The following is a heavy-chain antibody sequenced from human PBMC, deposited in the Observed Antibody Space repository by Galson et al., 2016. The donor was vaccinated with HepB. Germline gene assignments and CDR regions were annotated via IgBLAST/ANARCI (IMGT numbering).Heavy chain of an antibody. Sequence: SLRLSCAASGFTFSTYTLNWVRQAPGKGLEWVSSIKNSNSDVYYEDSVKGRFTISRDNAENSLYLQMDSPTAEDTAMYYCARARIAALGTGAFDMWGQGTMVTVSS. V-gene: IGHV3-21*01. CDR1: GFTFSTYT. D-gene: IGHD6-13*01. J-gene: IGHJ3*02. CDR3: ARARIAALGTGAFDM. CDR2: IKNSNSDV.